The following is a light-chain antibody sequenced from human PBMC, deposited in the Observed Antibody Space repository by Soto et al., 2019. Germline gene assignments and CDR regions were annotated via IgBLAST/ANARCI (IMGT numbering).Light chain of an antibody. Sequence: QSVLAQPPSASGSPGQSVTISCTGTSNDVGGYNYVSWYQQHPGKAHKVLIYAVSKRPSGVPDRFFGSKSGNTASLTVSGLQADDEADYYCSSYAGSNNLVFGTGTKVTVL. V-gene: IGLV2-8*01. CDR2: AVS. CDR3: SSYAGSNNLV. CDR1: SNDVGGYNY. J-gene: IGLJ1*01.